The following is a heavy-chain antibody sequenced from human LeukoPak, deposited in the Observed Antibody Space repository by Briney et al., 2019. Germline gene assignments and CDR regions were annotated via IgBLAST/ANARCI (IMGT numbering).Heavy chain of an antibody. D-gene: IGHD7-27*01. Sequence: GGSLRLSCAASGFTFSSYVMSWVRQAPGKGLEWVSSISNSGGSTYYADSVKGRFTISRDNFKNALYLQMNSLRVEDTAVYYCAIDPNWGTHSWGQGVLVTVSS. J-gene: IGHJ4*02. CDR3: AIDPNWGTHS. CDR1: GFTFSSYV. V-gene: IGHV3-23*01. CDR2: ISNSGGST.